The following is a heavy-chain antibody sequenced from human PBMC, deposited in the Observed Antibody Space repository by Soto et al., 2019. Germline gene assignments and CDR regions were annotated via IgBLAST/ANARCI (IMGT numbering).Heavy chain of an antibody. CDR1: GVTFISYA. CDR2: ISGSGGST. CDR3: AKGGSYQYYFDY. J-gene: IGHJ4*02. D-gene: IGHD1-26*01. Sequence: GGLLRLWWTAAGVTFISYASSWVRKAPGKGLEWVSVISGSGGSTYYADSVKGRFTISRDNSKNTLYLQMNSLRAEDTAMYYCAKGGSYQYYFDYWGQGTLVTVSS. V-gene: IGHV3-23*01.